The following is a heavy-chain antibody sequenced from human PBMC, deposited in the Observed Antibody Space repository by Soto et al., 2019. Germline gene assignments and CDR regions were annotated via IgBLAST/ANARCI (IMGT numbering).Heavy chain of an antibody. CDR2: IYYSGST. CDR1: GGSISSGGYY. Sequence: QVQLQESGPGLVKPSQTLSLTCTVSGGSISSGGYYWSWIRQHPGKGLEWIGYIYYSGSTYYNPSLRSRVTISVDTSKNQFSLKLSSVTAADTAVYYCARSIAAAHGRGVDYWGQGTLVTVSS. D-gene: IGHD6-6*01. CDR3: ARSIAAAHGRGVDY. J-gene: IGHJ4*02. V-gene: IGHV4-31*03.